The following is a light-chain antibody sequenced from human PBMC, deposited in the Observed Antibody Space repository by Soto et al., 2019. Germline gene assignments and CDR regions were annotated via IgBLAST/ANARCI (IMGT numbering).Light chain of an antibody. CDR3: IQDYGDSWT. CDR2: AAS. Sequence: IQMTQSPSSLSASVGDTLIITCRASRDVGSDVSWYQQKPGQAPKLLIYAASNLYTGVPSRFSGSRSGTEFTLTISSLQPEDFASYYCIQDYGDSWTFGQGTKVDIK. J-gene: IGKJ1*01. CDR1: RDVGSD. V-gene: IGKV1-6*01.